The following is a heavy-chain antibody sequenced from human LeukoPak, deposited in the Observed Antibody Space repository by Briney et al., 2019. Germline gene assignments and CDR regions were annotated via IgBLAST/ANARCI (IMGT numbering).Heavy chain of an antibody. CDR2: IYYSGST. D-gene: IGHD3-9*01. V-gene: IGHV4-59*01. CDR3: ARANFFDWLSNAGYFDL. CDR1: GGSISSFY. Sequence: SETLFLTCTVSGGSISSFYWSWIRQPPGKGLEWIGYIYYSGSTNYNPSLKSRVTISVDTSKNQFSLKLSSVTAADTAVYYCARANFFDWLSNAGYFDLWGRGTLVTVSS. J-gene: IGHJ2*01.